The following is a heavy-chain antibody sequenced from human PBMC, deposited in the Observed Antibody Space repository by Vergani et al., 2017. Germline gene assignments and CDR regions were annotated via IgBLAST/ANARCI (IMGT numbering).Heavy chain of an antibody. J-gene: IGHJ4*02. Sequence: VQLVESGGGVVQPGRSLRLSCAASGFTFSSYAMSWVRQAPGKGLEWVSAISGSGGSTYYADSVKGRFTISRDNSKNTLYLQMNSLRAEDTAVYYCAKVSSYDFWSGYRQYYFDYWGQGTLVTVSS. V-gene: IGHV3-23*04. CDR1: GFTFSSYA. CDR3: AKVSSYDFWSGYRQYYFDY. CDR2: ISGSGGST. D-gene: IGHD3-3*01.